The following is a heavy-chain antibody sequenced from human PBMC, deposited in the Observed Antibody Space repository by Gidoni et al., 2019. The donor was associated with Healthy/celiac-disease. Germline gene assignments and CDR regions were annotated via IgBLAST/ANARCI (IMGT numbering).Heavy chain of an antibody. V-gene: IGHV3-30-3*01. J-gene: IGHJ6*03. Sequence: QVQLVESGGGVDQPGRSLRLSCAASGFTFSSYAMHWVRQAPGKGLEWVAVIAYDGSNKYYADSVKGRFTISRDNSKNTLYLQMNSLRAEDTAVYYCARDGNYDFWSGYYTHYYYYMDVWGKGTTVTVSS. CDR1: GFTFSSYA. CDR3: ARDGNYDFWSGYYTHYYYYMDV. D-gene: IGHD3-3*01. CDR2: IAYDGSNK.